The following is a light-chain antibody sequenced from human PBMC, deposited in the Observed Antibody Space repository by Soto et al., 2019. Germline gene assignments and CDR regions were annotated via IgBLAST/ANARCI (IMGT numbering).Light chain of an antibody. Sequence: QSVLTQPPSASGTPGQRVTISCSGSSSNIGINTVNWYQQLPGTAPKLLIYSSNQRPSGVPDPFSGSKSGTSASLAISGLQSEDEADYYCAAWDDSLNGPVFGTGTKLTVL. J-gene: IGLJ1*01. CDR3: AAWDDSLNGPV. V-gene: IGLV1-44*01. CDR1: SSNIGINT. CDR2: SSN.